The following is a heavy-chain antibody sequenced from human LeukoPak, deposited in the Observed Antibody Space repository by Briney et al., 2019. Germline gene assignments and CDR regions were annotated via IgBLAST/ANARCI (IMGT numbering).Heavy chain of an antibody. CDR1: GFTFSSYG. V-gene: IGHV3-30*02. D-gene: IGHD5-18*01. Sequence: PGGSLRLSCAASGFTFSSYGMHWVRQAPGKGLEWVAFIRYDGSNKYYADSVKGRFTISRDNAKNSLYLQMNSLRAEDTAVYYCARELIRGYSYGYVFDYWVQGTQVAVSS. J-gene: IGHJ4*02. CDR2: IRYDGSNK. CDR3: ARELIRGYSYGYVFDY.